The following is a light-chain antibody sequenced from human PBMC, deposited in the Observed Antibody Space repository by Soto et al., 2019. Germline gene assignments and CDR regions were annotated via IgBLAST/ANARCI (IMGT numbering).Light chain of an antibody. J-gene: IGKJ4*01. Sequence: EIVMTQSPATLSVSPGERATLSCRASQTVSSNLAWYLQNPGQAPRLLIYAASTRATGIPARFSGSGSGTEFTRTISSLQSEDFAVYYCQQYNKWALTFGGGTKVEIK. CDR2: AAS. V-gene: IGKV3-15*01. CDR3: QQYNKWALT. CDR1: QTVSSN.